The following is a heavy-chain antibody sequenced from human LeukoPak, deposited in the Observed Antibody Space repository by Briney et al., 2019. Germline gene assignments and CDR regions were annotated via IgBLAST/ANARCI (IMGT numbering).Heavy chain of an antibody. CDR2: IWYDGSKK. D-gene: IGHD6-6*01. Sequence: GGSLRLSCAASGFTFSSYGMHWVRQAPGKGLEWVAVIWYDGSKKYYGDSVKGRFTISRDNSKNTLYLQMNSLRGEDTAIYYCARDLAARHFDYWGQGTLVTVSS. V-gene: IGHV3-33*08. CDR1: GFTFSSYG. J-gene: IGHJ4*02. CDR3: ARDLAARHFDY.